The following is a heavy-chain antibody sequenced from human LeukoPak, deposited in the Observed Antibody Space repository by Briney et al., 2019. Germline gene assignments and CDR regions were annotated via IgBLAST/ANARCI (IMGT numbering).Heavy chain of an antibody. J-gene: IGHJ5*02. CDR3: ARVFKSQGIDP. CDR1: GYTFTSYD. D-gene: IGHD3-10*01. CDR2: MNPNSGNT. Sequence: GASVKVSCKASGYTFTSYDINWVRQATGQGLEWMGWMNPNSGNTGYAQKFQGSVTITRNTSISTAYMELSSLRSEDTAVYYCARVFKSQGIDPWGQRTLVTVSS. V-gene: IGHV1-8*03.